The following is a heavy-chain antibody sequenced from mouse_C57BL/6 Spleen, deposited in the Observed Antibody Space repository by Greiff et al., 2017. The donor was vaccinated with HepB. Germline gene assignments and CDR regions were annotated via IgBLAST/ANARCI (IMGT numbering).Heavy chain of an antibody. CDR1: GYSFTDYN. J-gene: IGHJ3*01. Sequence: EVQLQQSGPELVKPGASVKISCKASGYSFTDYNMNWVKQSNGKSLEWIGVINPNYGTTSYNQKFKGKATLTVDQSSSTAYMQLNSLTSEDSAVYYCARRGYYDYDRGAFAYWGQGTLVTVSA. V-gene: IGHV1-39*01. CDR3: ARRGYYDYDRGAFAY. CDR2: INPNYGTT. D-gene: IGHD2-4*01.